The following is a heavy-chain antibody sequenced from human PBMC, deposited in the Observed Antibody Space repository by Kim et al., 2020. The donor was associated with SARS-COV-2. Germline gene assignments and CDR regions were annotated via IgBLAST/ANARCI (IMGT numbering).Heavy chain of an antibody. CDR2: ISRSGSTI. CDR3: ASHCCGAVCSDAFDI. V-gene: IGHV3-48*03. D-gene: IGHD2-21*02. Sequence: GGSLRLSCAASGFTFSTYEIHWVRLAPGKGLEWVSYISRSGSTIYYADSVKGRFTISRDDAKSSVYLQMNSLRAEDTAVYYCASHCCGAVCSDAFDIWGQGTMVTVSS. J-gene: IGHJ3*02. CDR1: GFTFSTYE.